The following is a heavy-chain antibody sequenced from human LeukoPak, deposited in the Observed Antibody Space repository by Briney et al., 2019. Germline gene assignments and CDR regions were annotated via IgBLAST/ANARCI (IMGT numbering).Heavy chain of an antibody. J-gene: IGHJ4*02. Sequence: GESPKISCKGSGYSFSTYWIGWVRQMPGEGLEWMGTIYPGDSDTRYSPSFQGQVTISADKSISTAYLQWSSLKASDTAMYYCARRHDNTGYFVYWGQGTLVTVSS. CDR3: ARRHDNTGYFVY. CDR1: GYSFSTYW. D-gene: IGHD3-22*01. V-gene: IGHV5-51*01. CDR2: IYPGDSDT.